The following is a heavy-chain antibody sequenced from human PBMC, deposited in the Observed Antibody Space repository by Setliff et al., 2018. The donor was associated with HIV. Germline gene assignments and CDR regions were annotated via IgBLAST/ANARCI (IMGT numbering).Heavy chain of an antibody. D-gene: IGHD1-26*01. V-gene: IGHV1-3*04. J-gene: IGHJ4*01. CDR2: INIGKGDT. CDR1: GYTFTTYS. Sequence: ASVKVSCKASGYTFTTYSLHWVRQAPGQSLEWMGWINIGKGDTKYSQDLQGRITITRDTTANTAYMELSSLRSDDTAVYFCARGALLAVFDFDHWGRGTQVTVSS. CDR3: ARGALLAVFDFDH.